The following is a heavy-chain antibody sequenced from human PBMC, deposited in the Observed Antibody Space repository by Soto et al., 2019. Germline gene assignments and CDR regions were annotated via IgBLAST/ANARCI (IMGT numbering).Heavy chain of an antibody. CDR2: TYPGDSAT. V-gene: IGHV5-51*01. D-gene: IGHD5-18*01. Sequence: LGESLKISCKTSGCAFSNYWVGWVRQMPGKGFEWMGITYPGDSATKYSPSFQGHVTISSDKSTNTAYLQWSSLRASDTAIYFCAANHLHDTAPLWPYWGQGTLVTVSS. CDR1: GCAFSNYW. J-gene: IGHJ4*02. CDR3: AANHLHDTAPLWPY.